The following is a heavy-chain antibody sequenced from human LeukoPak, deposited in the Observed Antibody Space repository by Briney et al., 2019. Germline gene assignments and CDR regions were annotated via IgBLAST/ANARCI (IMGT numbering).Heavy chain of an antibody. J-gene: IGHJ5*02. CDR1: GASSSDPYY. D-gene: IGHD1-20*01. CDR2: IYVNGDT. Sequence: SETLSLTCAVSGASSSDPYYWGWIPQPPERGLQWIGTIYVNGDTFYNPSLKSRVTISEDTSKNQLSLTLTSVTAADTAIYYCARGYNWNDGAFDPWGQGALVTVSS. CDR3: ARGYNWNDGAFDP. V-gene: IGHV4-38-2*01.